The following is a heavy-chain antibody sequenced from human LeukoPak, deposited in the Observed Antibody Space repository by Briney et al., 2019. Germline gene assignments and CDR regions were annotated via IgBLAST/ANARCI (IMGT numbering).Heavy chain of an antibody. CDR2: VSSSSSYI. D-gene: IGHD3-3*01. V-gene: IGHV3-21*01. J-gene: IGHJ4*02. CDR1: GFTFSSYS. CDR3: AREPLAIYFDY. Sequence: GGSLRLSCAASGFTFSSYSMNWVRQAPGKGLEWVSSVSSSSSYIYYADSVKGRFTISRDNAKNSLYLQMNSLRAEDTAVYYCAREPLAIYFDYWGQGTLVTVSS.